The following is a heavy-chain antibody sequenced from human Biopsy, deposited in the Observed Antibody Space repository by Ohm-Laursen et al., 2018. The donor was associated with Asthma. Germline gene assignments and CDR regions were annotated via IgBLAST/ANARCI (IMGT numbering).Heavy chain of an antibody. CDR1: GFTVSRDH. CDR3: ARGDSSGWSHYYFDY. D-gene: IGHD6-19*01. CDR2: IYSGGTS. V-gene: IGHV3-53*01. J-gene: IGHJ4*02. Sequence: GSLRLSCAAPGFTVSRDHMFWVRQAPGRGLEWVSVIYSGGTSHTVDSVRGRFTISRDFSKNTLHLQMHSLRVEDTAVYYCARGDSSGWSHYYFDYWGQGTLVAVSS.